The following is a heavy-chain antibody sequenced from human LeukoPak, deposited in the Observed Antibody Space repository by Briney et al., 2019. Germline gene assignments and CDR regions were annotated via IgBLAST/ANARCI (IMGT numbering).Heavy chain of an antibody. J-gene: IGHJ6*02. Sequence: SQTLSLTCAVSGGSISSGGYSWSWIRQPPGKGLEWIGYIYHSGSTYYNPSLKSRVTISVDRSKNQFSLKLSSVTAADTAVYYCARVGCSGGSCSYGMDVWGQGTTVTVSS. V-gene: IGHV4-30-2*01. D-gene: IGHD2-15*01. CDR3: ARVGCSGGSCSYGMDV. CDR2: IYHSGST. CDR1: GGSISSGGYS.